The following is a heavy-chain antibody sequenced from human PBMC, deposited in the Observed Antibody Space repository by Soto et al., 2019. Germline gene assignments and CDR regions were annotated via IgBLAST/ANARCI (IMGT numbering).Heavy chain of an antibody. Sequence: EVQLLESGGGLVQPGGSLRLSCAASGFTFSSYAMSWVRQAPGKGLEWVSAISGSGGSTYYADSVKGRFTISIDNSKNTLYLQMNSLRAEDTAVYYCAKNGYSGYDLTAGYDYWGQGTLVTVSS. J-gene: IGHJ4*02. V-gene: IGHV3-23*01. CDR3: AKNGYSGYDLTAGYDY. CDR2: ISGSGGST. D-gene: IGHD5-12*01. CDR1: GFTFSSYA.